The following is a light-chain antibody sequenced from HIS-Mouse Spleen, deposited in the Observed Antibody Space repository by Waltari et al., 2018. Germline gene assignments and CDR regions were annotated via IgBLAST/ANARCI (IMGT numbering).Light chain of an antibody. CDR1: SSNIGSNY. CDR2: RKN. CDR3: AAWDDSLSGPV. Sequence: QSVLTQPPSASGTPGPRVTISCSGSSSNIGSNYVYWYQKLPGPAPKLLIYRKNQRPSGVPDRFSGSKSGTSASLAISGLRSEDEADYYCAAWDDSLSGPVFGGGTKLTVL. V-gene: IGLV1-47*01. J-gene: IGLJ3*02.